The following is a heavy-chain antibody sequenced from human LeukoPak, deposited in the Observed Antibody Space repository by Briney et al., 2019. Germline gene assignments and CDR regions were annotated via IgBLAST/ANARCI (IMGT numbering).Heavy chain of an antibody. D-gene: IGHD3-22*01. CDR3: ARVDDSSGYYYY. CDR1: GGSISSGDYY. CDR2: IYYSGST. Sequence: SQTLSLTCTVSGGSISSGDYYWSWIRQPPGKGLEWIGYIYYSGSTYYNPSLKSRVTISVDTSKNQFSLKLSSVTAADTAVYYCARVDDSSGYYYYWGQGTLVTISS. V-gene: IGHV4-30-4*01. J-gene: IGHJ4*02.